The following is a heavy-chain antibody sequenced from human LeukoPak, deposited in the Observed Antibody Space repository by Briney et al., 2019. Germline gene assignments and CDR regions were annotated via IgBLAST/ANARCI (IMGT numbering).Heavy chain of an antibody. D-gene: IGHD3-10*01. Sequence: GGSLRLSCAASGFTFSRCGMHWVRQAPGKGLEWVAVIWYDGSNEDYAGSVKGRFTISRDNSKNTLYLQMNSLRAEDTAVYYCAREPYYASGSYYPIWGQGTLVTVSS. J-gene: IGHJ3*02. CDR2: IWYDGSNE. CDR3: AREPYYASGSYYPI. V-gene: IGHV3-33*01. CDR1: GFTFSRCG.